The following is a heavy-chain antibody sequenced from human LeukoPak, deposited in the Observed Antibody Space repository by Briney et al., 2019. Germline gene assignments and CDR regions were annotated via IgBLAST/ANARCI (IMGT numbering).Heavy chain of an antibody. J-gene: IGHJ6*02. D-gene: IGHD3-9*01. CDR1: GGSFSGYY. CDR2: INHSGST. Sequence: SETLSLTRAVYGGSFSGYYWSWIRQPPGKGLEWIGEINHSGSTNYNPTLKSRVTISVDTSKNQFSLKLSSVTAADTAVYYCARGFDWSYYYYGMDVWGQGTTVTVSS. CDR3: ARGFDWSYYYYGMDV. V-gene: IGHV4-34*01.